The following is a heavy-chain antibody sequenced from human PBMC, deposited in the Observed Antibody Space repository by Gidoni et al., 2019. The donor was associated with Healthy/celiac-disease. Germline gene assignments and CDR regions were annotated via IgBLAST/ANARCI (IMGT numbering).Heavy chain of an antibody. D-gene: IGHD3-10*01. CDR1: GSTFTGYY. V-gene: IGHV1-2*02. J-gene: IGHJ6*02. CDR3: ARRLDGSGNYEWGV. Sequence: QVQLVQSGAEVKKPGASVKVSCKASGSTFTGYYMHWVRQAPGQGLQWMGWINPNSGGTNYAQNFQGRVTMTRDTSISTAYMELSRLRSDDTAVYYCARRLDGSGNYEWGVWGQGTTVTVSS. CDR2: INPNSGGT.